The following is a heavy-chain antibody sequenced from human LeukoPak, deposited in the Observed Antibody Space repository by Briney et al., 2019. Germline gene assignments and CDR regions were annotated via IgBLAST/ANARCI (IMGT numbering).Heavy chain of an antibody. D-gene: IGHD4-17*01. V-gene: IGHV4-59*11. CDR1: DDSFSSHY. J-gene: IGHJ3*02. CDR2: ISYIGST. CDR3: ARDLVTVTKGFDI. Sequence: SETLSLTCAVSDDSFSSHYWAWIRQPPGKGLEWIGYISYIGSTNYNPSLKSRVTISIDTSRNQFSLRLSSVTAADTAVYYCARDLVTVTKGFDIWGQGTMVSVSS.